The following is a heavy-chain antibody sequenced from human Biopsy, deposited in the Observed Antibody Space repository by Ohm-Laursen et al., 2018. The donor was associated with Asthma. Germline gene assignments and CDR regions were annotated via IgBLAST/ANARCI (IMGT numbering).Heavy chain of an antibody. Sequence: SLRLSCAASGFTFSRYAIHWVRQAPGKGLEWVAVISHDGQTQHYAESVKGRFALSRDNSQSTLYLQMISLRTDDTAVYYCAKRRGYSDFNDFDYWGHGTLVTVSS. CDR1: GFTFSRYA. CDR2: ISHDGQTQ. J-gene: IGHJ4*01. D-gene: IGHD4-11*01. CDR3: AKRRGYSDFNDFDY. V-gene: IGHV3-30*18.